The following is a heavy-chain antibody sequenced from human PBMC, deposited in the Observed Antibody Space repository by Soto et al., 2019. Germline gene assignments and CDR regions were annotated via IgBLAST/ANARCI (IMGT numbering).Heavy chain of an antibody. CDR3: AREGPYSSRWYGWTAETRYYGMDV. J-gene: IGHJ6*02. CDR2: ISAYNGNT. CDR1: GYTFTSYG. V-gene: IGHV1-18*01. Sequence: ASVKVSCKASGYTFTSYGISWVRQAPGQGLEWMGWISAYNGNTNYAQKLQGRVTMTTDTSTSTAYMELRSLRSDDTAVYYCAREGPYSSRWYGWTAETRYYGMDVWGQGTTVTVS. D-gene: IGHD6-13*01.